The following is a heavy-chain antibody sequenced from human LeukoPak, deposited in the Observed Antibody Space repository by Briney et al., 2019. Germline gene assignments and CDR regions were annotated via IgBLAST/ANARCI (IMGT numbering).Heavy chain of an antibody. D-gene: IGHD3-22*01. V-gene: IGHV3-66*01. J-gene: IGHJ1*01. CDR2: IYSGGST. CDR3: ARGGGVVALQR. CDR1: GFTAISNY. Sequence: PGGSLRLSCAASGFTAISNYMSWVRHAPAKGLEWVSVIYSGGSTYYADSVKGRFTISRDNSKNTLYLQMNSLRAEDTAVYYCARGGGVVALQRWGQGTLVTVSS.